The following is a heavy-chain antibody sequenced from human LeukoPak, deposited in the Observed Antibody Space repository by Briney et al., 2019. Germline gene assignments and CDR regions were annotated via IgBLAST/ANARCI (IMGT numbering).Heavy chain of an antibody. D-gene: IGHD3-9*01. J-gene: IGHJ3*02. CDR3: ARAGDFDWLGEASDI. CDR2: IKQDGSEK. V-gene: IGHV3-7*03. CDR1: GFTFSSYW. Sequence: GGSLRLSCAASGFTFSSYWMSWVRQAPGKGLEWVANIKQDGSEKYYVDSVKGRFTISRDNAKNSLYLQMNSLRAEDTAVYYCARAGDFDWLGEASDIWGQGTMVTVSS.